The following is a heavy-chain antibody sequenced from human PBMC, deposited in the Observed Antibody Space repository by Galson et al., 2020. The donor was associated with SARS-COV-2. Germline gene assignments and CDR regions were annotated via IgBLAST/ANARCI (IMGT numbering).Heavy chain of an antibody. CDR2: LRGSGDRT. CDR3: AKIRGRGWYPKLAFEA. Sequence: GGSLRLSCAASGFSFGTNAMSWVRQGPGKGLEWVSALRGSGDRTYYADFAKGRFTISRDNSKNMVYLQMNSLRAEDTALYYCAKIRGRGWYPKLAFEAWGQGTLVTVSS. D-gene: IGHD6-19*01. V-gene: IGHV3-23*01. J-gene: IGHJ5*02. CDR1: GFSFGTNA.